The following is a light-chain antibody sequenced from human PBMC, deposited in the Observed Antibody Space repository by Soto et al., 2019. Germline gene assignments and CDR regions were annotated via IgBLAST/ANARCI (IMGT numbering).Light chain of an antibody. CDR1: SSDVGGYNY. CDR3: SSYTTSSTLV. V-gene: IGLV2-14*01. Sequence: QSALTQPPSASGSPGQSVTISCSGTSSDVGGYNYVSWYQQYPGKAPKLMIYEVTKRPSGVSNRFSGSKSGNTASLTISGLQAEDEADYYCSSYTTSSTLVFGGGTKVTVL. J-gene: IGLJ2*01. CDR2: EVT.